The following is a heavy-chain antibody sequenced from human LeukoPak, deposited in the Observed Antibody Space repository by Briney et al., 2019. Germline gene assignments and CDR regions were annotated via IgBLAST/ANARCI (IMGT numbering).Heavy chain of an antibody. V-gene: IGHV1-69*13. Sequence: ASVKVSCKASGGTFSSYAISWVRQAPGQGLEWMGGIIPIFGTANYAQKFQGRVTITADESTSTACMELSSLRSEDTAVYYCARHYYYDSSGFYDLDVWGKGTTVTISS. D-gene: IGHD3-22*01. CDR3: ARHYYYDSSGFYDLDV. CDR1: GGTFSSYA. CDR2: IIPIFGTA. J-gene: IGHJ6*03.